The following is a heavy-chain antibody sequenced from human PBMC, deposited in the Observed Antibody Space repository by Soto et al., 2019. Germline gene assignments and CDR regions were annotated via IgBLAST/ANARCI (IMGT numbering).Heavy chain of an antibody. CDR1: GYTFTSYG. CDR2: ISAYNGNT. Sequence: GASVKVSCKASGYTFTSYGSSWVRQAPGQGLEWMGWISAYNGNTNYAQKLQGRVTMTTDTSTSTAYMELRSLRSDDTAVYYCARDGANDYGDYDLGYWGQGTLVTVSS. V-gene: IGHV1-18*01. J-gene: IGHJ4*02. CDR3: ARDGANDYGDYDLGY. D-gene: IGHD4-17*01.